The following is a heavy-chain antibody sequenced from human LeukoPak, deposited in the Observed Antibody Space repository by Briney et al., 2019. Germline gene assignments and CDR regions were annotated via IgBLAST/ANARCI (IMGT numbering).Heavy chain of an antibody. CDR3: ALQNDSSPFDY. D-gene: IGHD3-22*01. Sequence: SETLSLTCTVSGYSISSGYYWGWIRQPPGKGLEWIGSMYHSGSTYYNPSLKSRVTISVDTSKNQFSLKLSSVTAADTAVYYCALQNDSSPFDYWGQGTLVTVSS. V-gene: IGHV4-38-2*02. CDR2: MYHSGST. J-gene: IGHJ4*02. CDR1: GYSISSGYY.